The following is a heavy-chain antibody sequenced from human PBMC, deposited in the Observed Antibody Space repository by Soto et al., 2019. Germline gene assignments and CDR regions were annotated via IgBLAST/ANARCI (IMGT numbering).Heavy chain of an antibody. D-gene: IGHD6-19*01. Sequence: QVQLQESGPGLVKPSGTLSLTCAVSGGSISSSNWWSWVRQPPGKGLEWIGEIYHSGSTNYNPSLKSRVXXXVYXSKNQFSLKLSSVTAADTAVYYCARVAVAGTRVDYWGQGTLVTVSS. J-gene: IGHJ4*02. CDR3: ARVAVAGTRVDY. V-gene: IGHV4-4*02. CDR2: IYHSGST. CDR1: GGSISSSNW.